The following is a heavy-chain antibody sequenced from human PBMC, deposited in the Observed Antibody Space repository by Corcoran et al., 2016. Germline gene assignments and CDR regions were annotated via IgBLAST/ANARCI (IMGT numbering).Heavy chain of an antibody. CDR2: IYYSGST. J-gene: IGHJ6*02. D-gene: IGHD2-15*01. Sequence: QVQLQESGPGLVKPSQTLSLTCTVSGGSISSGGYYWSWIRQHPGKGLEWIGYIYYSGSTYYNPSLQSRVTISVDTSKKQFSLKLSSVTAADTAVYYCARVPVVVVAAGSDYYYYYGMDVWGQGTTVTVSS. CDR3: ARVPVVVVAAGSDYYYYYGMDV. V-gene: IGHV4-31*03. CDR1: GGSISSGGYY.